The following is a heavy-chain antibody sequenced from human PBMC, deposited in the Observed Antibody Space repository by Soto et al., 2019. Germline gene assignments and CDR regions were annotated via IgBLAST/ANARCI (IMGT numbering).Heavy chain of an antibody. CDR3: AVGYTPLHSSDWYGPSFDY. J-gene: IGHJ4*02. Sequence: QVQLVQSGAEVKKPGSSVKVSCKASGGTFSSYTISWVRQAPGQGREWMGRIIPILGIANYAQKFQGRVTLITDKATRPAYMVLSSLSSEDTAVNYSAVGYTPLHSSDWYGPSFDYWGQGTLVTVSS. CDR1: GGTFSSYT. D-gene: IGHD6-13*01. CDR2: IIPILGIA. V-gene: IGHV1-69*02.